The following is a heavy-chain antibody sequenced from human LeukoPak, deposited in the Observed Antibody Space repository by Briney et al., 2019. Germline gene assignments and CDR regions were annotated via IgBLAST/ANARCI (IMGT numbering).Heavy chain of an antibody. V-gene: IGHV3-66*01. D-gene: IGHD3-10*01. CDR3: ARDLWFGELSGAFDI. Sequence: GGSLRLSCAASGFTVSTNYMSWVRQAPGKGLEWVSFIDSVGATSGGATYSADFVKGRFTISRDNSKNTLYLQMNSLRAEDTAVYYCARDLWFGELSGAFDIWGQGTMVTVSS. CDR2: IDSVGATSGGAT. CDR1: GFTVSTNY. J-gene: IGHJ3*02.